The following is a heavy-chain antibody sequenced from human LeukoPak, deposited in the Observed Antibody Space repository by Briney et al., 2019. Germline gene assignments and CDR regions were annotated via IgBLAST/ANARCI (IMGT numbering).Heavy chain of an antibody. V-gene: IGHV1-18*01. CDR1: GYTFTSYG. CDR2: ISAYNGNT. J-gene: IGHJ5*02. D-gene: IGHD3-9*01. Sequence: PEASVKVSCKASGYTFTSYGISWVRQAPGQGLEWMGWISAYNGNTNYARKLQGRVTMTTDTSTSTAYMELRSLRSDDTAVYYCAREERYDILTVNWFDPWGQGTLVTVSS. CDR3: AREERYDILTVNWFDP.